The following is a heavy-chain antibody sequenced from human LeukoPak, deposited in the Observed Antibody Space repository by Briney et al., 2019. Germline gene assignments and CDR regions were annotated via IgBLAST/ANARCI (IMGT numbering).Heavy chain of an antibody. CDR1: GYTFTSYG. CDR2: ISVYTGNT. Sequence: ASVRVSCKASGYTFTSYGITWVRQAPGQGLEWMGWISVYTGNTNYAQKLQGRGTMTTDTSTTTAYMELKSLRSDDTAVYYCARPLFTSGYPIYYWGQGTLVTVSS. V-gene: IGHV1-18*01. J-gene: IGHJ4*02. CDR3: ARPLFTSGYPIYY. D-gene: IGHD3-22*01.